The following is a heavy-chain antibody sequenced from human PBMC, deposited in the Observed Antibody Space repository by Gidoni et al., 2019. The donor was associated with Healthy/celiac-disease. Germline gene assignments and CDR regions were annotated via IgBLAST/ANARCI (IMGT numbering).Heavy chain of an antibody. CDR2: IYPGDSDT. CDR1: GYSFTSYL. Sequence: EVTLVQSGAEAKKPGESLKIFCTGSGYSFTSYLIGWVRQMPGKGLEWMGIIYPGDSDTRYSPSFQGQVTISADKSISTAYLQWSSLKASDTARYYCARQGGYCSSTSCYDDWFDPWGQGTLVTVSS. D-gene: IGHD2-2*01. CDR3: ARQGGYCSSTSCYDDWFDP. J-gene: IGHJ5*02. V-gene: IGHV5-51*01.